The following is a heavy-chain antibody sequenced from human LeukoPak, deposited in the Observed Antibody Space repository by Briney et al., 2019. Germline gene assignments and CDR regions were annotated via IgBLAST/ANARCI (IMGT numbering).Heavy chain of an antibody. V-gene: IGHV3-48*01. Sequence: PGGSLRLSCAASGFSFSSYSMNWVRQAPGKGLEWVSYISTSSSIIYYADSVKGRFTISRDNAKNSLYLQMNSLRAEDTAVYYWANSVTVGGALRGNWGQGTLVTVSS. J-gene: IGHJ4*02. CDR3: ANSVTVGGALRGN. D-gene: IGHD3-16*01. CDR2: ISTSSSII. CDR1: GFSFSSYS.